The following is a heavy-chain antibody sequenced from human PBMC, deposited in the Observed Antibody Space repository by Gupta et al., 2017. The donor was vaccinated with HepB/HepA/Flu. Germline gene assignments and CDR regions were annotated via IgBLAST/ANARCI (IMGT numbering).Heavy chain of an antibody. CDR1: GFTFSSYS. D-gene: IGHD5-18*01. CDR2: ISSSSSYI. CDR3: ARTVAAEKRRYSYGYSIPYYFDY. V-gene: IGHV3-21*01. J-gene: IGHJ4*02. Sequence: EVQLVESGGGLVKPGGSLRLSCAASGFTFSSYSMNWVRQAPGKGLEWVSSISSSSSYIYYADSVKGRFTISRDNAKNSLYLQMNSLRAEDTAVYYCARTVAAEKRRYSYGYSIPYYFDYWGQGTLVTVSS.